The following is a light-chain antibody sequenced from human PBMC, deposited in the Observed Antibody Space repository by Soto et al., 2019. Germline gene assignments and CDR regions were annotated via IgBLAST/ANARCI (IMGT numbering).Light chain of an antibody. CDR2: LAS. CDR1: QAVNTR. Sequence: EIVLTQSPATLSSFPGDRVTLSCRASQAVNTRLAWYQHRPGQAPRLLIYLASNRAAGVPARFSGSGSGTDFTLTISDVEPDDFATYYCQHYNSYSEAFGQGTKVELK. CDR3: QHYNSYSEA. J-gene: IGKJ1*01. V-gene: IGKV3D-11*01.